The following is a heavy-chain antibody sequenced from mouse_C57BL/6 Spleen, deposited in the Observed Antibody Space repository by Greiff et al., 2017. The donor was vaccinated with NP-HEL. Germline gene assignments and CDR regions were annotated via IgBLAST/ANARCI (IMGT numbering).Heavy chain of an antibody. CDR3: AIHRPHYYYEV. CDR2: ILPGSGST. CDR1: GYTFTGYW. D-gene: IGHD6-1*01. J-gene: IGHJ1*03. V-gene: IGHV1-9*01. Sequence: QVQLKESGAELMKPGASVKLSCNATGYTFTGYWIEWVKQRPGHGLEWIGEILPGSGSTNYNEKFKGKATFTADTSSNTAYMQLSSLTTEDSAIYYCAIHRPHYYYEVWGTGTTVTVSS.